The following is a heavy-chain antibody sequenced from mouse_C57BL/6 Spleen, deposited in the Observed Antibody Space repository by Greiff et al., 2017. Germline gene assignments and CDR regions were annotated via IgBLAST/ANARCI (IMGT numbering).Heavy chain of an antibody. V-gene: IGHV1-69*01. Sequence: QVQLQQPGAELVMPGASVKLSCKASGYTFTSYWMHWVKPRPGQGLEWIGEIDPSDSYTTYNQKFKGKSTLAVDQSSSTAYMQLSSLTSEDSAVYYCASGDYYGCRGGYFDVWGTGTTVTVSS. CDR1: GYTFTSYW. J-gene: IGHJ1*03. CDR2: IDPSDSYT. CDR3: ASGDYYGCRGGYFDV. D-gene: IGHD1-1*01.